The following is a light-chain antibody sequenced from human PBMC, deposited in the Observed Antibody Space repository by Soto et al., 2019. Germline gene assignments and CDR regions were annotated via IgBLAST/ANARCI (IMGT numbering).Light chain of an antibody. J-gene: IGLJ1*01. CDR3: CSYAGSSTYV. Sequence: QSGVAQPASGSGAPGPLVTISCPGTSSVVGSYNLVSWYQQHPGKAPKLMIYEGSKRPSGVSNRFSGSKSGNTASLTISGLQAEDEADYSCCSYAGSSTYVFGTGTKVTVL. CDR2: EGS. CDR1: SSVVGSYNL. V-gene: IGLV2-23*01.